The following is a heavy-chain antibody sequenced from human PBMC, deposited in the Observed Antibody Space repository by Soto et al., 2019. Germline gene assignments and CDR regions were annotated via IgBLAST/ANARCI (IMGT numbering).Heavy chain of an antibody. Sequence: EVQLLESGGGLVQPGGSLRLSCAASGFTFSTYAMSWVRQAPGKGLEWVSTIDNSGGITYYADSVKGRFTISRDNSKNPLNLQMNGLSAEDTAVYYCAKGGYNYGFRFDCWGQGTLVTVSS. J-gene: IGHJ4*02. D-gene: IGHD5-18*01. V-gene: IGHV3-23*05. CDR1: GFTFSTYA. CDR2: IDNSGGIT. CDR3: AKGGYNYGFRFDC.